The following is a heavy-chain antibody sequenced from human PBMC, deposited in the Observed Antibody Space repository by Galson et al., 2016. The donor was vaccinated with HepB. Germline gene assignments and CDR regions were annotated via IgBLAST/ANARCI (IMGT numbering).Heavy chain of an antibody. CDR3: AREIPDGYKSDHWFFDL. J-gene: IGHJ2*01. CDR1: GFTFSNFD. Sequence: SLRLSCAVSGFTFSNFDFHWVRQPAGEGLEWVSAIGTAHDTYYPDSVKGRFTISRDNAKNSLYLQMNSLTAGDTAVYYCAREIPDGYKSDHWFFDLWGRGTQVTVSS. CDR2: IGTAHDT. D-gene: IGHD5-24*01. V-gene: IGHV3-13*01.